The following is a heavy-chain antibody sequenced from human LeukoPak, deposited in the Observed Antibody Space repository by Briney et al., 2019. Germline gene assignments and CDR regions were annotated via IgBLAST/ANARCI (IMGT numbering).Heavy chain of an antibody. CDR3: ARDLYYYDSSGYPDFDY. CDR2: TNSDGSTT. V-gene: IGHV3-74*01. CDR1: GFTFSNYW. Sequence: PGGSLRLSCAASGFTFSNYWMHWVRQAPGKGLVWVSRTNSDGSTTSHADSVKGRFTISRDNAKNTLYLQMNSLRAEDTAVYYCARDLYYYDSSGYPDFDYWGQGTLVTVSS. D-gene: IGHD3-22*01. J-gene: IGHJ4*02.